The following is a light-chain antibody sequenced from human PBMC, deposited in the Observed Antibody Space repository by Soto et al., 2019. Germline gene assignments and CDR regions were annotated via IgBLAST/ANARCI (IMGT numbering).Light chain of an antibody. Sequence: EIVLTQSPGTLSLSPGERATLSCRASQSVSNYLAWYQRKPGQAPRLLIYGASSRATGIPDRFSGGGSGTDFTLTISRLEPEDFAVYYCHQYGGSPQTFGQGTKVDIK. CDR2: GAS. CDR3: HQYGGSPQT. CDR1: QSVSNY. V-gene: IGKV3-20*01. J-gene: IGKJ1*01.